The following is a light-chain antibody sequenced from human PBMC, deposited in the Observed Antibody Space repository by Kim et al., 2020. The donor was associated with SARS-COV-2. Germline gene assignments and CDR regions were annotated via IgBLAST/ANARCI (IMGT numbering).Light chain of an antibody. Sequence: SPETRPPLYGRASEIVHVCLAWTKQSPGQPPRLLCSNASNSAAGVPARFSGSGSGTDFTLPIRSLGPDDFAVYYGVQRRKAITFGQGTRLEIK. CDR2: NAS. J-gene: IGKJ5*01. CDR3: VQRRKAIT. CDR1: EIVHVC. V-gene: IGKV3-11*01.